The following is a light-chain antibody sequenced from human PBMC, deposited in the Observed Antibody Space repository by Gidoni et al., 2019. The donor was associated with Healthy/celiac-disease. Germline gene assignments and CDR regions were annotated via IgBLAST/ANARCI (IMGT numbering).Light chain of an antibody. Sequence: EIVLTLSPGTLSLSPGERATLSCRASQSVSSIYLDWYQQKPGQAPRLLIYGASSRATGIPDRFSGSGSGTDFTRTISRLEPEDFAVYYCQQYGSSPPVTFGPXTKVDIK. CDR2: GAS. J-gene: IGKJ3*01. CDR1: QSVSSIY. CDR3: QQYGSSPPVT. V-gene: IGKV3-20*01.